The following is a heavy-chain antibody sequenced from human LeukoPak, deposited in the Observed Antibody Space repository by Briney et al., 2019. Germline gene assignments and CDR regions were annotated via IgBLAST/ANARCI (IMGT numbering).Heavy chain of an antibody. CDR2: ISSSGSTI. D-gene: IGHD2-15*01. V-gene: IGHV3-48*04. CDR1: GFIFSTYS. J-gene: IGHJ5*02. Sequence: GGSLRLSCAASGFIFSTYSMNWVRQAPGKGLEWVSYISSSGSTIYYADPVKGRFTISRDNAKYSLYLQMNSLRAEDTAVYYCGRGAFGSWTFDPWGQETLFTVSS. CDR3: GRGAFGSWTFDP.